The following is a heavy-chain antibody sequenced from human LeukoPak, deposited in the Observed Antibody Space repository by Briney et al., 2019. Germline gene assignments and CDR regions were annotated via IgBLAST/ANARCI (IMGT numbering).Heavy chain of an antibody. CDR1: GFTFSSYA. V-gene: IGHV3-23*01. CDR3: AARGSYRWYFDY. J-gene: IGHJ4*02. Sequence: GGSLRLSCAASGFTFSSYAMSWVRQAPGKGLEWVSAISGSGGGTYYADSVKGRFTISRDNSKNTLYLQMNSLRAEDTAVYYCAARGSYRWYFDYWGQGTLVTVSS. CDR2: ISGSGGGT. D-gene: IGHD1-26*01.